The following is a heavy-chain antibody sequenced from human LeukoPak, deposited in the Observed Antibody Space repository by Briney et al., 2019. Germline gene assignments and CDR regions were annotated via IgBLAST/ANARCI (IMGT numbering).Heavy chain of an antibody. Sequence: ASVKVSCKASGYTFTSYDINWVRQATGQGLEWMGWMNPNSGNTGYAQKFQGRVTITRNTSISTAYMELSSLRSEDTALYYCARGAAMATRMGYYYYYYMDVWGKGTTVTVSS. CDR2: MNPNSGNT. V-gene: IGHV1-8*03. D-gene: IGHD5-18*01. CDR3: ARGAAMATRMGYYYYYYMDV. J-gene: IGHJ6*03. CDR1: GYTFTSYD.